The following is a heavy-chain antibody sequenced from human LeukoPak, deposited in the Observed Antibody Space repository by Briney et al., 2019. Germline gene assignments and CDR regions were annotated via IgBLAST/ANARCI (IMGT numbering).Heavy chain of an antibody. Sequence: GGSLRLSCAASGFTFSSYSMNWVRQAPGKGLGWVSSISSSGSYIYYADSVKGRFTISRDNAKNSLYLQMNSLRAEDTAVYYCATRYNWNYANYYYYYMDVWGKGTTVTVSS. V-gene: IGHV3-21*04. CDR1: GFTFSSYS. CDR3: ATRYNWNYANYYYYYMDV. J-gene: IGHJ6*03. CDR2: ISSSGSYI. D-gene: IGHD1-7*01.